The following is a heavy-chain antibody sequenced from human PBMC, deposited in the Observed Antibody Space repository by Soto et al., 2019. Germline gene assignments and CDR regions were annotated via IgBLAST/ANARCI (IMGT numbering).Heavy chain of an antibody. CDR1: GFTFSSYA. D-gene: IGHD2-21*02. CDR2: ISGSGGST. Sequence: GGSLRLSCAASGFTFSSYAMSWVRQAPGKGLEWVAAISGSGGSTYYADPVKGRFTISRDNSKNTLYLQMNSLRAEDTAVYYCAKSPKGPCGGDCYWDYGGQGTLVTVS. J-gene: IGHJ4*02. CDR3: AKSPKGPCGGDCYWDY. V-gene: IGHV3-23*01.